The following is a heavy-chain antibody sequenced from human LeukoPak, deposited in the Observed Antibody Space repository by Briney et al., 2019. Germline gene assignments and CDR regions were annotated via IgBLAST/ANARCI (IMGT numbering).Heavy chain of an antibody. Sequence: SVKVSCKASGGTFSSYAISWVRQAPGQGLEWMGGIIPIFGTAHYAQKFQGRVTITADKSTSTAYMELSSLRSEDTDAYYCARGSGPGFNWFDPWGQGTLVTVSS. CDR2: IIPIFGTA. CDR1: GGTFSSYA. CDR3: ARGSGPGFNWFDP. J-gene: IGHJ5*02. D-gene: IGHD2-15*01. V-gene: IGHV1-69*06.